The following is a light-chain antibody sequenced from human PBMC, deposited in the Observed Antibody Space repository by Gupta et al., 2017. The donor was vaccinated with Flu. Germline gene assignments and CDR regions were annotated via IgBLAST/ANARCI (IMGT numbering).Light chain of an antibody. J-gene: IGLJ2*01. CDR1: SGSIAAND. Sequence: TVTISCTRSSGSIAANDVQWYQQRPGSSPTIVIYEDNQRPSGVPDRFSGSIDSSSTSASLTISGLEAEDEYYYYCQYYKTSNLVFGGGTKLTVL. CDR3: QYYKTSNLV. CDR2: EDN. V-gene: IGLV6-57*01.